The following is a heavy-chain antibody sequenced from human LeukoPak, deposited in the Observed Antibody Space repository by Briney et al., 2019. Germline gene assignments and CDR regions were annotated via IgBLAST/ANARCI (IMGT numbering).Heavy chain of an antibody. CDR2: LSGSGGGT. CDR3: AKRGVVIRVFLVGFHKEAYYFDS. D-gene: IGHD3-10*01. V-gene: IGHV3-23*01. CDR1: GITLSNYG. J-gene: IGHJ4*02. Sequence: TGGSLRLSCAVSGITLSNYGMSWVRQAPGKGLEWVAGLSGSGGGTNYADSVQGWFTISRDNPKNTLYLQMNSLRAEDTAVYFCAKRGVVIRVFLVGFHKEAYYFDSWGQGALVTVSS.